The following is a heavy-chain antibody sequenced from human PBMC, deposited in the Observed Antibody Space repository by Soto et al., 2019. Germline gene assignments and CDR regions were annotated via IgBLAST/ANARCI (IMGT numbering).Heavy chain of an antibody. CDR2: IYPGDSDT. Sequence: GESLKISCKASGYSFSSHGIGWVRQMPGKGLEWMGIIYPGDSDTRYSPPFQGQVTISADKSISTAYLQWSSLKASDTAMYYCARRRGYSGYDFWFDPWGQGTLVTVSS. CDR1: GYSFSSHG. V-gene: IGHV5-51*01. J-gene: IGHJ5*02. CDR3: ARRRGYSGYDFWFDP. D-gene: IGHD5-12*01.